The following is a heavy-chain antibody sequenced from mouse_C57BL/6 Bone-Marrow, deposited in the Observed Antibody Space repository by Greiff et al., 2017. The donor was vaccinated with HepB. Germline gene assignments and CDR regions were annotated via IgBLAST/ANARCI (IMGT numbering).Heavy chain of an antibody. D-gene: IGHD2-5*01. V-gene: IGHV1-82*01. Sequence: QVQLKESGPELVKPGASVKISCKASGYVFSSSWMNWVKQRPGKGLEWIGRIYPGDGDTNYNGKFKGKATLTADKSSSTAYMQLSSLTSEDSAVYFCARYLYYSNYRYYAMDYWGQGTSVTVSS. CDR1: GYVFSSSW. CDR3: ARYLYYSNYRYYAMDY. J-gene: IGHJ4*01. CDR2: IYPGDGDT.